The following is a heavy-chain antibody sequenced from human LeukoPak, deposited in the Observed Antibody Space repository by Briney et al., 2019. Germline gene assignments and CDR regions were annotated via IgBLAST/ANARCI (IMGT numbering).Heavy chain of an antibody. V-gene: IGHV4-34*01. J-gene: IGHJ2*01. CDR1: GGSFSGYY. CDR3: ARRDIVVVPAAIPGYFDL. CDR2: INHSGST. D-gene: IGHD2-2*02. Sequence: SGTLSLTCAVYGGSFSGYYWSWIRQPPGKGPEWIGEINHSGSTNYNPSLKSRVTISVDTSKNQFSLKLSSVTAADTAVYYCARRDIVVVPAAIPGYFDLWGRGTLVTVSS.